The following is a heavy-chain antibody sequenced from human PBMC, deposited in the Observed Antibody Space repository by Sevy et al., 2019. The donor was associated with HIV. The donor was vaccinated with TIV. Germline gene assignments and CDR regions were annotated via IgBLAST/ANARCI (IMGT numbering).Heavy chain of an antibody. J-gene: IGHJ5*02. CDR1: GFTFSSYW. V-gene: IGHV3-74*01. Sequence: GESLKISCAASGFTFSSYWMHWVRQAPGKGLVWVSRINSDGCSTSYADSVKGRFTISRDNAKNTLYLQMNSLRAEDTAVYYCAREVVLRYFDWWDPNWFDPWGQGTLVTVSS. D-gene: IGHD3-9*01. CDR3: AREVVLRYFDWWDPNWFDP. CDR2: INSDGCST.